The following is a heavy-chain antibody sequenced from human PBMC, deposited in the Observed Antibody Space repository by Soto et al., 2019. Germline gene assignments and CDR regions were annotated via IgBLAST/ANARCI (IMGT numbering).Heavy chain of an antibody. CDR3: ASLRATRAATVY. J-gene: IGHJ4*02. CDR2: INAGNGNT. CDR1: GYTFTSYA. D-gene: IGHD2-15*01. V-gene: IGHV1-3*01. Sequence: ASVKVSCKASGYTFTSYAMHWVRQAPGQRLEWMGWINAGNGNTKYSQKFQVRVTITRDTSASTAYMELSSLRSEDTAVYYCASLRATRAATVYWGQGTLVTVSS.